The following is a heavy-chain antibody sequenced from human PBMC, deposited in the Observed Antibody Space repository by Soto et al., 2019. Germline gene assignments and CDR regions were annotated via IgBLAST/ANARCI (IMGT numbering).Heavy chain of an antibody. Sequence: RSLTCTVSGGSITSSYWSWIRRPPGKGLEWIAYIYDTGISGYTPSTSYNPSLKSRVTMSVDTSKSQFSLKLTSVTAADTAVYYCARGEDAFFYYGLDVWGQGITVTVSS. CDR2: IYDTGISGYTPST. CDR3: ARGEDAFFYYGLDV. V-gene: IGHV4-59*01. CDR1: GGSITSSY. J-gene: IGHJ6*02.